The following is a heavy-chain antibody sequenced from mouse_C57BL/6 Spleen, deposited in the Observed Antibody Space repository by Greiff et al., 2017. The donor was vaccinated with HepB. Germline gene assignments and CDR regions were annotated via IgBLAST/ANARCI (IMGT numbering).Heavy chain of an antibody. V-gene: IGHV1-82*01. CDR1: GYAFSSSW. Sequence: VNVVESGPELVKPGASVKISCKASGYAFSSSWMNWVKQRPGKGLEWIGRIYPGDGDTNYNGKFKGKATLTADKSSSTAYMQLSSLTSEDSAVYFCARGRLHYYAMDYWGQGTSVTVSS. D-gene: IGHD2-2*01. CDR3: ARGRLHYYAMDY. J-gene: IGHJ4*01. CDR2: IYPGDGDT.